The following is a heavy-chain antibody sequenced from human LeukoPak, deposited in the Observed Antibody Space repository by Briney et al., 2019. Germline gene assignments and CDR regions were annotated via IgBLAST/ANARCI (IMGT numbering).Heavy chain of an antibody. D-gene: IGHD4-17*01. J-gene: IGHJ5*02. Sequence: ASVKVSCKASGYTFTGYYMHWVRQAPGQGLEWMGWTNPNSGGTNYAQKFQGRVTMTRDTSISTAYMELSRLRSDDTAVYYCARDRATVTDGVWFDPWGQGTLVTVSS. CDR3: ARDRATVTDGVWFDP. CDR1: GYTFTGYY. V-gene: IGHV1-2*02. CDR2: TNPNSGGT.